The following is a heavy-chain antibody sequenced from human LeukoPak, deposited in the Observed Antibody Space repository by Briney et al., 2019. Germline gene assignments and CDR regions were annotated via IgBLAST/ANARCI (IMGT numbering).Heavy chain of an antibody. Sequence: SETLSLTCTRSGGSISSYYWNWIRHPPGKALEWIRYIYYSGSTNYNPSLKSRVTISVDTSKNQFSLKLSSVTAADTAVYYCARASDSSGYFQAFDIWGQGTMVTVSS. CDR1: GGSISSYY. D-gene: IGHD3-22*01. CDR2: IYYSGST. V-gene: IGHV4-59*01. J-gene: IGHJ3*02. CDR3: ARASDSSGYFQAFDI.